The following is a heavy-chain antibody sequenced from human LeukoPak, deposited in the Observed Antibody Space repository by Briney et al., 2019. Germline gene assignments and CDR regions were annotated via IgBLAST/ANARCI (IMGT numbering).Heavy chain of an antibody. CDR2: IYSGGTT. J-gene: IGHJ6*02. V-gene: IGHV3-53*01. Sequence: GGSLRLSCAASGYTVSTNYMSWVRQAPEKGLEWISVIYSGGTTYYADSVKGRFTISRDNSKNTVYLQMNSLRAEDTAVYYCARDQSLRHSGGLDVWGQGTTVTVSS. CDR1: GYTVSTNY. CDR3: ARDQSLRHSGGLDV.